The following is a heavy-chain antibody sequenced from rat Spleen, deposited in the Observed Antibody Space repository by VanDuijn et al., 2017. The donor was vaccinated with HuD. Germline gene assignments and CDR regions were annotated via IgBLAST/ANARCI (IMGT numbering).Heavy chain of an antibody. CDR2: ISSDGFNT. CDR1: GFTFRKYW. J-gene: IGHJ2*01. D-gene: IGHD4-4*01. V-gene: IGHV5-58*01. Sequence: EVQLVETGGGLVQPGRSLKLSCVASGFTFRKYWMYWVRRAPGKALEWVSSISSDGFNTYYSDSVKGRFTISRANSENTVYLQMNSLRSEDTATYYCAVAGFGYWGQGVMVTVSS. CDR3: AVAGFGY.